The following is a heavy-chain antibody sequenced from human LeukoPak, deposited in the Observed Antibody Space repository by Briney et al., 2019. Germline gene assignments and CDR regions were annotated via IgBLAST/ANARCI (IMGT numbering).Heavy chain of an antibody. CDR2: IIPIFGTA. V-gene: IGHV1-69*06. J-gene: IGHJ6*04. D-gene: IGHD2-21*02. Sequence: SVKVSCKASGGTFSSYAISWVRQAPGQGLEWMGGIIPIFGTANYAQKFQGRVTITADKSTSTAYMELSSLRSEDTAVYYCARSFMYCGGDRSFYYGMDVWGKGTTVTVSS. CDR3: ARSFMYCGGDRSFYYGMDV. CDR1: GGTFSSYA.